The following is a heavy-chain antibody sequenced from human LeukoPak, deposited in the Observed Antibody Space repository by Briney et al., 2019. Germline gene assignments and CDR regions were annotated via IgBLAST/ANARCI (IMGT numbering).Heavy chain of an antibody. CDR3: ARLGNPYSSSWYRWFDP. CDR2: IYPGDSDT. CDR1: GYSFTSYW. V-gene: IGHV5-51*01. Sequence: GESLKISCKGSGYSFTSYWIGWVRQMPGKGLEWMGIIYPGDSDTRYSPSLQGQVTISADKSISTAYLQWSSLKASDTAMYYCARLGNPYSSSWYRWFDPWGQGTLVTVSS. J-gene: IGHJ5*02. D-gene: IGHD6-13*01.